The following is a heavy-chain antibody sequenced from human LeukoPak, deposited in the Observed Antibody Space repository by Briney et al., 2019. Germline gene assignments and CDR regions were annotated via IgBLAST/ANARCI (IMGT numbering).Heavy chain of an antibody. CDR3: SRKYSGSSPYYYYGMDV. J-gene: IGHJ6*02. D-gene: IGHD6-6*01. Sequence: GASVKVSCKASGYRFTSYSIHWVRQAPGQRLEWMGSVDAGSDNRKYSQKFQGRVTITSDTSASTAYMELSSLRSEDTAVYYCSRKYSGSSPYYYYGMDVWGQGTTVTVSS. V-gene: IGHV1-3*01. CDR2: VDAGSDNR. CDR1: GYRFTSYS.